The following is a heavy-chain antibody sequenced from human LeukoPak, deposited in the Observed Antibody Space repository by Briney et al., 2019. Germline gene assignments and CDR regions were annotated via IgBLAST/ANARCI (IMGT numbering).Heavy chain of an antibody. CDR1: GGSFSGYY. CDR2: ISHSGST. CDR3: ARHGLSMVRGVRYYYGMDV. Sequence: PSETLSLTCAVSGGSFSGYYWSWIRQPPGKGLEWIGEISHSGSTNYSPSLKSRVTISVDTSKNQFSLKLSSVTAADTAVYYCARHGLSMVRGVRYYYGMDVWGQGTTVTVSS. V-gene: IGHV4-34*01. J-gene: IGHJ6*02. D-gene: IGHD3-10*01.